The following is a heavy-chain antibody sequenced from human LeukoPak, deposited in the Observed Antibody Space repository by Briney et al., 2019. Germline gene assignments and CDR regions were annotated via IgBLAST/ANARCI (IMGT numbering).Heavy chain of an antibody. D-gene: IGHD2-15*01. Sequence: GGSLRLSCAASGLAFSAYEMHWVRQAPRKGLVWVSRISTDGYTTDYADFVQGRFTASRDNTKNTWSLEMNSLRAEDTAVYYCVVGGSPGYWGQGTLVTVSS. CDR2: ISTDGYTT. V-gene: IGHV3-74*01. CDR3: VVGGSPGY. J-gene: IGHJ4*02. CDR1: GLAFSAYE.